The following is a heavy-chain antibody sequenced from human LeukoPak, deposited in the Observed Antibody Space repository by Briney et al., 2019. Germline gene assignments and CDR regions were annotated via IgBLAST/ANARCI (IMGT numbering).Heavy chain of an antibody. V-gene: IGHV4-34*01. J-gene: IGHJ4*02. CDR3: ARVVAGAFDY. CDR1: GGSFSGYY. Sequence: SETLSLTCAVYGGSFSGYYWSWIRQPPGKGLEWIGEINQSGSTNYNPSLKSRVTISVDTSKNQFSLKLSSVTAADTAVYYCARVVAGAFDYWGQGTLVTVSS. CDR2: INQSGST. D-gene: IGHD6-19*01.